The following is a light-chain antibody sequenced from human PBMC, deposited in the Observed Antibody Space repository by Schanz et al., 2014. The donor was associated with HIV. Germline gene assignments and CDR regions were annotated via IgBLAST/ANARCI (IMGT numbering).Light chain of an antibody. V-gene: IGLV2-8*01. CDR2: EDT. Sequence: QSVLTQPASVSGSPGQSITISCTGDTTDVGAYKYVSWYQQHPGKAPKLIIYEDTKRPSAVPDRFSGSRSGNTASLTVSGLQAEDEADYYCSSYAGSNSVIFGGGTKLTVL. J-gene: IGLJ2*01. CDR3: SSYAGSNSVI. CDR1: TTDVGAYKY.